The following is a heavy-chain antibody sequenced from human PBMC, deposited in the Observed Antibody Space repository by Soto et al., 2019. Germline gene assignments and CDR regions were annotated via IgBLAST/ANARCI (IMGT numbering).Heavy chain of an antibody. Sequence: QVYLVQSGAEVKKPGASVKVSCRVSGFPLTELSIHWVRQAPGKGLEWMGGFHPEDGKIIYAQKFQGRVTMTEDTSTNTAYMELSSLRSEDTAVHYCATKSRRVHIRGFYYDFDYWGQGTLVTVSS. J-gene: IGHJ4*02. V-gene: IGHV1-24*01. CDR2: FHPEDGKI. D-gene: IGHD3-22*01. CDR1: GFPLTELS. CDR3: ATKSRRVHIRGFYYDFDY.